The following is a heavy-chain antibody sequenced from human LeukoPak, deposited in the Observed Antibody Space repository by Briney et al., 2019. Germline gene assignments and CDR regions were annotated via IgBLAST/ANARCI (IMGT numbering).Heavy chain of an antibody. CDR1: GGSFSGYY. J-gene: IGHJ5*02. CDR3: ARLIVLMVYAIPRGPRFDP. V-gene: IGHV4-34*01. D-gene: IGHD2-8*01. Sequence: SETLSLTCAVYGGSFSGYYWSWIRQPPGKGLEWIGAINHSGSTNYNPSLKSRVTISVDTSKNQFSLKLSPVTAADTAVYYCARLIVLMVYAIPRGPRFDPWGQGTLVTVSS. CDR2: INHSGST.